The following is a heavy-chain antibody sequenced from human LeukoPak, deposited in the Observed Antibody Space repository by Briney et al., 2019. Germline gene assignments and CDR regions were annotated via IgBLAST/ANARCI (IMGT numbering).Heavy chain of an antibody. V-gene: IGHV3-48*04. D-gene: IGHD5-18*01. CDR2: IISSSSKI. CDR1: GFTFSSYS. J-gene: IGHJ4*02. Sequence: SGGSLRLSCAASGFTFSSYSMNWVRQAPGKGLEWVSYIISSSSKIYYADSVKGRFTISRDNAKNSLYLQMNSLRAEDTAVYYCASTVDTAMVPVYDWGQGTLVTVSS. CDR3: ASTVDTAMVPVYD.